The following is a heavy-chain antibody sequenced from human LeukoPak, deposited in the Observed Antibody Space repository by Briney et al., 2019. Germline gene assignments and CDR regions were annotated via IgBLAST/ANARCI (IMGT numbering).Heavy chain of an antibody. Sequence: PGGSLRLSCAASGFTFGDYYMSWIRQAPGKGLEWVSYISSSGTTIHYADSVKGRFTISRDNAKNTLYLQMNSLRAEDTAVYYCARDLGNDYDFWSGYYTFDYWGQGTLVTVSS. V-gene: IGHV3-11*04. D-gene: IGHD3-3*01. CDR3: ARDLGNDYDFWSGYYTFDY. CDR2: ISSSGTTI. J-gene: IGHJ4*02. CDR1: GFTFGDYY.